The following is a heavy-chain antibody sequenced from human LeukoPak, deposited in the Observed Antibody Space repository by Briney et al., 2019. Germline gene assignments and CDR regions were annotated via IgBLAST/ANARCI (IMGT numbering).Heavy chain of an antibody. CDR1: GFTVSSNY. CDR2: IYSGGST. D-gene: IGHD6-19*01. J-gene: IGHJ6*02. CDR3: ARDRASSGWFGVSYYYGMDV. V-gene: IGHV3-53*01. Sequence: GGSLGLSCAASGFTVSSNYMSWVRQAPGKGLEWVSVIYSGGSTYHADSVKGRFTISRDNSKNTLYLQMNSLRAEDTAVYYCARDRASSGWFGVSYYYGMDVWGQGTTVTVSS.